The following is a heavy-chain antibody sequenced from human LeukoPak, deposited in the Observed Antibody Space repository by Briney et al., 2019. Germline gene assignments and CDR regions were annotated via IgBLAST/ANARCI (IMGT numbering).Heavy chain of an antibody. V-gene: IGHV4-39*01. CDR3: ARHLSWSGSPKVDY. J-gene: IGHJ4*02. D-gene: IGHD3-3*01. CDR2: IYYSGST. Sequence: SETLSLTCAVSGGSISRTSYYWGWIRQPPGKGLEWIGSIYYSGSTDYNPSLKSRVTISVDTSKNQFSLKLSSVTAADTAVYYCARHLSWSGSPKVDYWGQGTLVTVSS. CDR1: GGSISRTSYY.